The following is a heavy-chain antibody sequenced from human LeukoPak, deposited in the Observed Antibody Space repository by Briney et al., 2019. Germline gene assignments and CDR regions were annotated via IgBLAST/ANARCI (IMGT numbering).Heavy chain of an antibody. Sequence: SETLSLTCTVSGGSISSSSYYWGWIRQPPGKGLEWIGSIYYSGSTYYNPSLKSRVTISVDTSKNQFSLKLSSVTAADTAVYYCARPMYYYDSSGYFDYWGQGTLATVSS. V-gene: IGHV4-39*01. CDR1: GGSISSSSYY. J-gene: IGHJ4*02. CDR2: IYYSGST. CDR3: ARPMYYYDSSGYFDY. D-gene: IGHD3-22*01.